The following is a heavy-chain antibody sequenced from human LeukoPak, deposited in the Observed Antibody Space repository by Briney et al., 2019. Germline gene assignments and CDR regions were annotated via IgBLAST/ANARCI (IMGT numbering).Heavy chain of an antibody. CDR3: ARGGTPGYSSGRIDY. CDR2: IYSAGNI. D-gene: IGHD6-19*01. CDR1: GLTVSSNY. Sequence: PGGSLRLSCAASGLTVSSNYMSWVRQAPAKGLEWVSVIYSAGNIYYADCVKGRFTISRHNSENTLYLQMNSLRVEDTAVYYCARGGTPGYSSGRIDYWGQGTLVTVSS. V-gene: IGHV3-53*04. J-gene: IGHJ4*02.